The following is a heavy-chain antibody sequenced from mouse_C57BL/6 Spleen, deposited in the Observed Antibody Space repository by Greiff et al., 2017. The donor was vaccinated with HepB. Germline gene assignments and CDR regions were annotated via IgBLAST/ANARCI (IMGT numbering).Heavy chain of an antibody. D-gene: IGHD1-1*01. V-gene: IGHV1-50*01. CDR1: GYTFTSYW. Sequence: QVQLQQPGAELVKPGASVKLSCKASGYTFTSYWMQWVKQRPGQGLEWIGEIDPSDSYTNYNQKFKGKATLTVDTSSSTAYMQLSSLTSEDSAVYYCARSLRFHWYFDVWGTGTTVTVSS. CDR3: ARSLRFHWYFDV. CDR2: IDPSDSYT. J-gene: IGHJ1*03.